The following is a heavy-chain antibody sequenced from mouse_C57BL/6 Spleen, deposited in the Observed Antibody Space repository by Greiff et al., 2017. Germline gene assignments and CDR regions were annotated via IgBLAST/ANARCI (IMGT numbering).Heavy chain of an antibody. CDR3: ARRRDYDGRSYAMDC. D-gene: IGHD2-4*01. V-gene: IGHV3-6*01. J-gene: IGHJ4*01. CDR2: ISYDGSN. CDR1: GYSITSGYY. Sequence: EVQLQQSGPGLVKPSPSLSLTCSVTGYSITSGYYWNWIRQFPGNKLEWMGYISYDGSNNYNPSLKNRISITRDTSKNQFFLKLNSVTTEDTATYYCARRRDYDGRSYAMDCWGHGTSVTVST.